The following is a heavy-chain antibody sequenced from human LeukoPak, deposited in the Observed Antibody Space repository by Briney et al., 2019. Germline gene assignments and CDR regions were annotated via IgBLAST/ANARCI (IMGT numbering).Heavy chain of an antibody. CDR3: AVGGDYGRNYFDY. D-gene: IGHD4-17*01. J-gene: IGHJ4*02. Sequence: ASVKLSCKSSGYTFTTYYMHWVRQAPGQGLEWMGIISPSGGSTSYAQQLQGRVTMTRDTSTSTVYMELSSLRSDDTAVYYCAVGGDYGRNYFDYWGQGTLVTVSA. V-gene: IGHV1-46*01. CDR1: GYTFTTYY. CDR2: ISPSGGST.